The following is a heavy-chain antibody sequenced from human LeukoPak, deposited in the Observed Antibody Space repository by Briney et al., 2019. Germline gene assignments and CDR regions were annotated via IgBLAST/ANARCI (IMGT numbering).Heavy chain of an antibody. D-gene: IGHD2-2*01. CDR2: IIPIFGTA. CDR3: ARDTALGYCSSTSSHCAFDI. J-gene: IGHJ3*02. V-gene: IGHV1-69*05. Sequence: SVKVSCKASGGTFSSYAISWVRQAPGQGLEWMGGIIPIFGTANYAQKFQGRVTITTDESTSTAYMELSSLRSEDTAVYYCARDTALGYCSSTSSHCAFDIWGQGTVVTVSS. CDR1: GGTFSSYA.